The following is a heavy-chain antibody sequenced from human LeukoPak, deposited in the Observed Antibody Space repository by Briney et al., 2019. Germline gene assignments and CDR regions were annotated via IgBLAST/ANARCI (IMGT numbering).Heavy chain of an antibody. CDR3: ARLGLDLDAFDI. CDR1: GYTFTSYY. J-gene: IGHJ3*02. Sequence: ASVKVSCKASGYTFTSYYMHWVRQAPGQGLEWMGIINPSGGSTSYAQKFQGRVTMTRDTSISTAYMELSRLRSDDTAVYYCARLGLDLDAFDIWGQGTMVTVSS. V-gene: IGHV1-46*01. D-gene: IGHD7-27*01. CDR2: INPSGGST.